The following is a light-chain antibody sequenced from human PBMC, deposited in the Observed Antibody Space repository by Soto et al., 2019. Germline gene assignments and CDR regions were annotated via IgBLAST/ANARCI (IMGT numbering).Light chain of an antibody. J-gene: IGKJ1*01. CDR2: WAS. CDR1: QRVLNTSNNKNS. V-gene: IGKV4-1*01. CDR3: QQYYSSLPRT. Sequence: DIVMTQSPDSLAVSPGERATINCKSSQRVLNTSNNKNSVAWYQQKPGQPPKLLIYWASTRESGVPERFSACGSGTVFPLTINRQKAENVVFYYCQQYYSSLPRTFGQGTKVEIK.